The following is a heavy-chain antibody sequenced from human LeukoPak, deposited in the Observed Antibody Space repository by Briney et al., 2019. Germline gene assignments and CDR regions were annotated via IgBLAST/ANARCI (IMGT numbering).Heavy chain of an antibody. CDR2: INTNTGSP. CDR3: ARVGRLDYGDYLAH. J-gene: IGHJ4*02. Sequence: ASVKVSCKTSGYTFARYPIHWVRQAPGRGLEWMGWINTNTGSPTYAQAFAGRSVFSLDTSVTTAYLQISSLRSADTAVYYCARVGRLDYGDYLAHWGPGNRITVSS. CDR1: GYTFARYP. V-gene: IGHV7-4-1*02. D-gene: IGHD4-17*01.